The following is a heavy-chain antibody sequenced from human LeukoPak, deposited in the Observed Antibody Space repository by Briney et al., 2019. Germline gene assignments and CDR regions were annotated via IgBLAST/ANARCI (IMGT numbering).Heavy chain of an antibody. CDR1: GFTFSIYV. Sequence: GGSLRLSCAASGFTFSIYVMSWVRQAPGKGLEWVSFISIGSDNIAYADSVRGRFTISRDNAKNSLYLEMSSLRDEDTAVYYCAPDFNRGGRDHYWGQGTLVTVSS. J-gene: IGHJ4*02. CDR2: ISIGSDNI. CDR3: APDFNRGGRDHY. D-gene: IGHD2-15*01. V-gene: IGHV3-48*02.